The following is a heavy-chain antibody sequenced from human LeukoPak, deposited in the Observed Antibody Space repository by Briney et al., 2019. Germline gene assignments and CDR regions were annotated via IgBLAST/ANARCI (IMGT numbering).Heavy chain of an antibody. Sequence: ASVKVSCKASGYTFTGYYMHWVRQAPGQGLEWMGWIDPNSGGTNYAQKFQGRVTMTRDTSISTAYMELSRLRSDDTAVYYCARMWNYYDSSGYYLSHFDYWGQGTLVTVSS. D-gene: IGHD3-22*01. CDR1: GYTFTGYY. CDR2: IDPNSGGT. V-gene: IGHV1-2*02. CDR3: ARMWNYYDSSGYYLSHFDY. J-gene: IGHJ4*02.